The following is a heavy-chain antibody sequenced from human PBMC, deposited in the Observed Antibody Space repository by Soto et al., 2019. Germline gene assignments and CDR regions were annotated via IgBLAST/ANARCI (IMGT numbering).Heavy chain of an antibody. CDR2: INPTGSMT. J-gene: IGHJ3*02. D-gene: IGHD5-12*01. CDR1: GYSFITSYH. CDR3: ARDTGYDHDAFDI. V-gene: IGHV1-46*01. Sequence: ASVKVSCKASGYSFITSYHMHWVRQAPGQGLEWMGIINPTGSMTRYSQKFQGRLTMTRDTSTATDYMELSNLTSEDTAVYFCARDTGYDHDAFDICGQGTRVTV.